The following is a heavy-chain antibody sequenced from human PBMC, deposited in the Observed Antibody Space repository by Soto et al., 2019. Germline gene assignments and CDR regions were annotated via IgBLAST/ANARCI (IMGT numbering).Heavy chain of an antibody. CDR2: INAGYGNT. CDR1: GYTFSSYA. J-gene: IGHJ4*02. V-gene: IGHV1-3*01. D-gene: IGHD7-27*01. Sequence: QVHLVQSGAGVRKPGASVKVSCKASGYTFSSYAMHWVRQAPAQRLEGMGWINAGYGNTKSSQKFQDRVTISRDTSASTAYMELTSLRSEDTAVYYCARDTGDGTFDFWGQGTLVTVSS. CDR3: ARDTGDGTFDF.